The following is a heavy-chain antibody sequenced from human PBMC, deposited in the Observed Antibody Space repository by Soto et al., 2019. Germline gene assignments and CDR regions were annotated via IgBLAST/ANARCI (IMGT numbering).Heavy chain of an antibody. CDR1: GYTFTGYA. CDR3: ARAVVVAADFDY. J-gene: IGHJ4*02. CDR2: FNAGNGNT. V-gene: IGHV1-3*05. Sequence: QVQLVQSGAEEKKPGASVKVSCKASGYTFTGYAMHWVRQAPGQRLEWMGWFNAGNGNTKYSKKFQGRVTITRDTSASTAYMELRSVRYEDTAVYDCARAVVVAADFDYWGQGTLVTVSS. D-gene: IGHD2-15*01.